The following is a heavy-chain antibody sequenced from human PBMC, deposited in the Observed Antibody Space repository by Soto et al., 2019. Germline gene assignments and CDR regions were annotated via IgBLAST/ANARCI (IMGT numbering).Heavy chain of an antibody. Sequence: GGSLRRSCAASGFSFSGYNMNWVRQAPGKGLEWVSSISGDSNYIYYADSVQGRFTISRDNAKNSVYLQMNSLRAEDTAVYYCERVVYFDRSAYGLWGQGTMVTVSS. CDR1: GFSFSGYN. V-gene: IGHV3-21*01. CDR3: ERVVYFDRSAYGL. CDR2: ISGDSNYI. J-gene: IGHJ3*01. D-gene: IGHD3-22*01.